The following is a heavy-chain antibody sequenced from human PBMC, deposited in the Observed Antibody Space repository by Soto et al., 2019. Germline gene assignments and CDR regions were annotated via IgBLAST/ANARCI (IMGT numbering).Heavy chain of an antibody. V-gene: IGHV6-1*01. CDR1: GDSVSTNIAA. D-gene: IGHD1-7*01. CDR3: ARDAAPTLNYPHGMDV. J-gene: IGHJ6*02. Sequence: PSQTLSLTGAISGDSVSTNIAAWSWIRQSPSRGLEWLGRTLYRSSKWYNEYAVSVKSRMTINPDTSKNQFSLQLNSVTPEDTAVYYCARDAAPTLNYPHGMDVWGQGTAVTVSS. CDR2: TLYRSSKWYN.